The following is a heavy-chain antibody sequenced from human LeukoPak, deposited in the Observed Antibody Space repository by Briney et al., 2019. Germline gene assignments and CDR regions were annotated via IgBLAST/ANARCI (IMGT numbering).Heavy chain of an antibody. J-gene: IGHJ4*02. CDR1: GYTFTGYY. Sequence: ASVKVSCKASGYTFTGYYMHWVRQAPGQGLEWMGWINPNSGGTNYAQKFQGRVTMTRDTSISTAYMELSRLRSDDTAVYYCARDPGTRQLTIDYWGQGTLVTVSS. D-gene: IGHD2-2*01. CDR3: ARDPGTRQLTIDY. V-gene: IGHV1-2*02. CDR2: INPNSGGT.